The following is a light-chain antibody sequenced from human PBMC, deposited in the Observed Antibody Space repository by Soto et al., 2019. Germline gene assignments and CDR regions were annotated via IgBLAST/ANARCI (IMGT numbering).Light chain of an antibody. CDR2: DIS. V-gene: IGKV3D-15*01. Sequence: EIVMTQSPATLSVSPGERATLSCRASQSVSSNLAWYQQKPGQAPRLLIYDISTRATGIPTRFSGSGSGTEFTLTISSLQSEDFATYYCQQYNSYLTFGGGTKVDIK. J-gene: IGKJ4*01. CDR3: QQYNSYLT. CDR1: QSVSSN.